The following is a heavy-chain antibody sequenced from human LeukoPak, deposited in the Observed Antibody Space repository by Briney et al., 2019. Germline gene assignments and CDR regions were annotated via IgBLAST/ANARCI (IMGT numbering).Heavy chain of an antibody. Sequence: GGSLRLSCAASGFTFSSYAMSWVRQAPGKGLEWVSAISGSGGSTYYADSVKGRFTISRDNSKNTLYLQMNSLRAEDTAVYYCARDPRPSYDSSGYYYPGDYWGQGTLVTVSS. D-gene: IGHD3-22*01. CDR1: GFTFSSYA. CDR3: ARDPRPSYDSSGYYYPGDY. CDR2: ISGSGGST. V-gene: IGHV3-23*01. J-gene: IGHJ4*02.